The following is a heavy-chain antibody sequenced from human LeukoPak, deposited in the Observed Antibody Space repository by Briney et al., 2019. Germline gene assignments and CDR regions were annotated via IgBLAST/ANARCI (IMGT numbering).Heavy chain of an antibody. J-gene: IGHJ4*02. CDR2: IYTSGST. CDR3: ARGPVYSSSWYFSGGQFPPTPLLDY. Sequence: SQTLSLTCTVSGGSISSGSYYWSWIRQPAGKGLEWIGRIYTSGSTNYNPSLKSRVTISVDTSKNQFSLKLSSVTAADTAVYYCARGPVYSSSWYFSGGQFPPTPLLDYWGQGTLVTVSS. D-gene: IGHD6-13*01. CDR1: GGSISSGSYY. V-gene: IGHV4-61*02.